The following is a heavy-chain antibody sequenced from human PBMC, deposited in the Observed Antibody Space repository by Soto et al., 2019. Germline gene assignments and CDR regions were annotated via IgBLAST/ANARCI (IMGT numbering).Heavy chain of an antibody. V-gene: IGHV3-33*01. Sequence: QVQLVESGGGVVQPGRSLRLSCAASGFTFSSYGMHWVRQAPGKGLEWVAFIWHDGGNKFYAEPVKGRFTISRDNYKNTLYLQMTSLSAEDTAMYYCARDGDVNTGFGKDYWGQGTLVTVSS. CDR3: ARDGDVNTGFGKDY. D-gene: IGHD3-16*01. CDR1: GFTFSSYG. J-gene: IGHJ4*02. CDR2: IWHDGGNK.